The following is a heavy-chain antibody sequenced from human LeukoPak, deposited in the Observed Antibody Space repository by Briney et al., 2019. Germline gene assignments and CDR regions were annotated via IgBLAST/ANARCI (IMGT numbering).Heavy chain of an antibody. D-gene: IGHD3-22*01. V-gene: IGHV3-20*04. J-gene: IGHJ4*02. CDR3: ARDFSYYYDSSGSFDY. CDR2: INWNGGST. CDR1: GFTFDDYG. Sequence: GGSLRLSCAASGFTFDDYGMSWVRQAPGKGLEWVSGINWNGGSTGYADSVKGRFTISRDNAKNSLYLQMNSLRAEDTALYYCARDFSYYYDSSGSFDYWGQGTLVTLSS.